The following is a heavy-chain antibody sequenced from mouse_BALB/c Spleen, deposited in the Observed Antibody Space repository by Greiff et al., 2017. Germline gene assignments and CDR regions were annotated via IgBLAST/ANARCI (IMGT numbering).Heavy chain of an antibody. V-gene: IGHV1-7*01. CDR3: APRYFFYAMDY. D-gene: IGHD2-12*01. CDR1: GYTFNSYW. Sequence: VKLMESGAELAKPGASVKLSCKASGYTFNSYWMHWVKQRPGQGLEWIGYINPSTGYTEYNQKFKDKATLTADKSSSTAYMQLSSLTSEDSAVYDYAPRYFFYAMDYWGQGTSVTVSS. J-gene: IGHJ4*01. CDR2: INPSTGYT.